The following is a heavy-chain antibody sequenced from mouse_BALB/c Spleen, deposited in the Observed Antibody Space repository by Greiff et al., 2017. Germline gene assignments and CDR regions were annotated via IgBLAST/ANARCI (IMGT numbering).Heavy chain of an antibody. CDR2: INPSNGGT. CDR1: GYTFTSYY. Sequence: QVQLQQSGAELVKPGASVKLSCKASGYTFTSYYMYWVKQRPGQGLEWIGEINPSNGGTNFNEKFKSKATLTVDKSSSTAYMQLSSLTSEDSAVYYCTRSVGYDVDFDVWGAGTTVTVSS. J-gene: IGHJ1*01. CDR3: TRSVGYDVDFDV. V-gene: IGHV1S81*02. D-gene: IGHD2-2*01.